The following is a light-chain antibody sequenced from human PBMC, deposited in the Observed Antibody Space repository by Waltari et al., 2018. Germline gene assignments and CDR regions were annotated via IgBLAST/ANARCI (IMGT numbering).Light chain of an antibody. CDR1: QDISSA. CDR2: AVS. J-gene: IGKJ1*01. Sequence: EIQMTQSPSSVSASVGDRVTLTCRAGQDISSALAWYQTKPGQAPNLLIYAVSSLQSGVPSRFSGSGSGTDFTLTISSPQPEDVATYYCQQGSSFPPTFGQGTKVEIK. CDR3: QQGSSFPPT. V-gene: IGKV1-12*01.